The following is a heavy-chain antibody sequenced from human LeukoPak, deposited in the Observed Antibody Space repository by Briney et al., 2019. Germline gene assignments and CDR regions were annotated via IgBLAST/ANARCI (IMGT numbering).Heavy chain of an antibody. V-gene: IGHV3-49*03. J-gene: IGHJ4*02. CDR2: IRSKAYGGTT. CDR1: GFTFGDYA. D-gene: IGHD6-13*01. CDR3: TRYYTGWLAGTAPIFFDY. Sequence: PGGSLRLSCTAPGFTFGDYAMSWFRQAPGKGLEWVGFIRSKAYGGTTEYAASVKGRFTISRDDSKSIAYLQMNSLKTEDTAVYYCTRYYTGWLAGTAPIFFDYWGQGPLVTVSS.